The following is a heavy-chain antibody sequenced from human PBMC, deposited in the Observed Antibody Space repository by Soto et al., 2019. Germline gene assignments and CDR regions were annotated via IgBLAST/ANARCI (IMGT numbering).Heavy chain of an antibody. CDR1: GGSFSGYY. CDR2: INHSGST. Sequence: PSETLSLTCAVYGGSFSGYYWSWIRQPPGKGLEWIGEINHSGSTNYNPSLKSRVTISVDTSKNQFSLKLSSVTAADTAVYYCARTSRLPPYYFDYWGQGTLVTVSS. V-gene: IGHV4-34*01. CDR3: ARTSRLPPYYFDY. D-gene: IGHD6-6*01. J-gene: IGHJ4*02.